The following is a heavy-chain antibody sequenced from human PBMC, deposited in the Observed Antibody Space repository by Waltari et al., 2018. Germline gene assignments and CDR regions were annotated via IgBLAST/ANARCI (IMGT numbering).Heavy chain of an antibody. CDR1: GFTFGRQE. J-gene: IGHJ4*01. CDR2: ISSSGSST. CDR3: ARGYFFGLHFAS. Sequence: EVQMVESGGGLVQPGGYRRRSCAESGFTFGRQEMNGVRQAPGKGLELVSHISSSGSSTRYADSVMGRFTVSSDNAKNALFLQIDSLRADDTAVYYCARGYFFGLHFASWGHGTLVTVSS. V-gene: IGHV3-48*03. D-gene: IGHD3-16*01.